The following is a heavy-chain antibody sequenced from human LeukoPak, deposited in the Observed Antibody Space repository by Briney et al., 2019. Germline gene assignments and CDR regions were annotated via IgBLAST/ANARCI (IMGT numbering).Heavy chain of an antibody. CDR1: GYTFTGYY. Sequence: ASVKVSCKASGYTFTGYYMHWVRQAPGQGLEWMGWINPNNGGTNYAQKFQGRVTMTRDTSISTAFMELSRLRSDDTAIYYCARDRLGSYEYWGQGTLVTVSS. D-gene: IGHD1-26*01. CDR3: ARDRLGSYEY. CDR2: INPNNGGT. J-gene: IGHJ4*02. V-gene: IGHV1-2*02.